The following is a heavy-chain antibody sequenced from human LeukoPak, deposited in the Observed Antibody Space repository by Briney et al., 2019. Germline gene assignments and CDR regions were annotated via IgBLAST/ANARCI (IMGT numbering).Heavy chain of an antibody. CDR1: GFTFTSYA. Sequence: PGGYLRLSCAAPGFTFTSYAMRWVRQAPGKGLEWVSAITGSGDSTYYADSVKGRFTISRDNSKNTLYLQMNSLRAEDTAVYYCADSNYWYPVDYWGQGTLVTVSS. CDR2: ITGSGDST. D-gene: IGHD4-11*01. J-gene: IGHJ4*02. CDR3: ADSNYWYPVDY. V-gene: IGHV3-23*01.